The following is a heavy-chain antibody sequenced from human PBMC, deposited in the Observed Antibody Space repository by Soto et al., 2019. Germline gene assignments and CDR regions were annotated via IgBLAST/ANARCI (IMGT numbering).Heavy chain of an antibody. CDR3: ARDVGGYASQ. CDR1: GFTFSNYW. V-gene: IGHV3-74*01. J-gene: IGHJ4*02. D-gene: IGHD3-16*01. CDR2: INTDGSTT. Sequence: EVQLLESGGGLVQPGGSLRLSCAASGFTFSNYWMHWVRQAPGKGAVWVSRINTDGSTTNYADSVKGRFTISRDNAKNALYLQTHSLGAEDRAVYYCARDVGGYASQWGQGTLVTVSS.